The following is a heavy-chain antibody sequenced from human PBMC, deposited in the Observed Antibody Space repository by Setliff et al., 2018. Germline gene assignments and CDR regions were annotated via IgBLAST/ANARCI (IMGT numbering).Heavy chain of an antibody. CDR1: GGSISSYY. Sequence: SETLSLTCTVSGGSISSYYWSWIRQPAGKGLEWIGHIYIGGSANYNPSLKSRVTMSIDTSKNQFSLKVSSVTAADTAVYYCARGTYEVSAGDYWGQGTLVTVSS. CDR3: ARGTYEVSAGDY. V-gene: IGHV4-4*07. J-gene: IGHJ4*02. CDR2: IYIGGSA. D-gene: IGHD3-3*01.